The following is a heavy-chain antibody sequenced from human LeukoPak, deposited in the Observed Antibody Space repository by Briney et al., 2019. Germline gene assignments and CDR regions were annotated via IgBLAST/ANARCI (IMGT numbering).Heavy chain of an antibody. Sequence: GGSLRLSCAASGFTFSGYWMSWVRQAPGKGLEWVANINKDGSERYNVDSVKGRFTISRDNANKSLYLQMNSLRAEDTSVYYCARESKGRSKIDYWGQGTLVTDSS. J-gene: IGHJ4*02. CDR3: ARESKGRSKIDY. CDR1: GFTFSGYW. CDR2: INKDGSER. V-gene: IGHV3-7*01. D-gene: IGHD4-17*01.